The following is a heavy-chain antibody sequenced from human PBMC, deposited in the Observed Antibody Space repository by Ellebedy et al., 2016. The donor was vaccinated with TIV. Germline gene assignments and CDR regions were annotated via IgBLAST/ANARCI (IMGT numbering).Heavy chain of an antibody. V-gene: IGHV1-2*02. CDR2: INPNSGGT. Sequence: AASVKVSCKASGYTFTGYYMHWVRQAPGQGLEWMGWINPNSGGTNYAQKFQGRVTMTRDTSISTAYMELSRLRADDTAVYYCARVRITMVRGVTPNWFDPWGQGTLVTVSS. J-gene: IGHJ5*02. CDR1: GYTFTGYY. CDR3: ARVRITMVRGVTPNWFDP. D-gene: IGHD3-10*01.